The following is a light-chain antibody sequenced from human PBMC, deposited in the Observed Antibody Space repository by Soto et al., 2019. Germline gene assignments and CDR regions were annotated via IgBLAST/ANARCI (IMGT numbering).Light chain of an antibody. Sequence: QSALTQPASVSGSPGQSITISCAGTSSDVGRYGYVSWYQQHPGKAPKLIIYDVYNRPSGVSNRFSGSKSGNTASLTISGLQAADEADYSCHSCTSTSTPYVIAGGTKLTVL. J-gene: IGLJ1*01. V-gene: IGLV2-14*01. CDR3: HSCTSTSTPYV. CDR1: SSDVGRYGY. CDR2: DVY.